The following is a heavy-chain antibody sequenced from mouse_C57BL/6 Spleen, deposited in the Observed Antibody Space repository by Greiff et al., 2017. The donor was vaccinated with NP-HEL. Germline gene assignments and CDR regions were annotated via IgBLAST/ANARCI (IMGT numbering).Heavy chain of an antibody. D-gene: IGHD1-1*01. V-gene: IGHV1-55*01. Sequence: QVQLQQSGAELVKPGASVKMSCKASGYTFTSYWITWVKQRPGQGLEWIGDIYPGSGSTNYNEKFKSKATLTVDTSSSTAYMQLSSLTSEDSAVYYCARLLRYPLYFDYWGQGTTLTVSS. CDR2: IYPGSGST. J-gene: IGHJ2*01. CDR1: GYTFTSYW. CDR3: ARLLRYPLYFDY.